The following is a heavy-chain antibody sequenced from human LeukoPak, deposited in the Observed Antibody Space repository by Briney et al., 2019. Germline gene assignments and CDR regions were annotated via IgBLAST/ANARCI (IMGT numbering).Heavy chain of an antibody. CDR1: GGSVSSYY. V-gene: IGHV4-59*02. CDR3: ARDGVDGDYLRYFDY. Sequence: SETLSLTCTVSGGSVSSYYWSWIRQPPGKGLEWIGYIYYSGSTNYNPSLKSRVTISVDTSKNQFSLKLSSVTAADTAVYYCARDGVDGDYLRYFDYWGQGTLVTVSS. CDR2: IYYSGST. D-gene: IGHD4-17*01. J-gene: IGHJ4*02.